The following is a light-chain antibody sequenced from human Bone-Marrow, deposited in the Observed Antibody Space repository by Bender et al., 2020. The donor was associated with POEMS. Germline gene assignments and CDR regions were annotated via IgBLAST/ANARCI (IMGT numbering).Light chain of an antibody. CDR2: DVN. CDR3: CSTTGIHTYV. V-gene: IGLV2-11*01. Sequence: QSALTQPASVSGSPGQSVTISCTGTRSDIGAYNYVSWYRQYPGEAPRILIYDVNRWPSGVPDRFSGSKSGYTASLTISGLQAEDEADYYCCSTTGIHTYVFGTGTTVTVL. J-gene: IGLJ1*01. CDR1: RSDIGAYNY.